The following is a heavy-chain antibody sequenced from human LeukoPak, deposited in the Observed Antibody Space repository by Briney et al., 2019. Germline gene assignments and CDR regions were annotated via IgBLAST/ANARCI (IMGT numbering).Heavy chain of an antibody. D-gene: IGHD1-26*01. CDR1: GFTFDDYA. CDR3: AKDRTKWELPFDY. CDR2: ISWNSGSI. Sequence: GGSLRLSCAASGFTFDDYAMHWVRQAPGKGLEWVSGISWNSGSIGYADSVKGRFTISRDNSKNTLYLQMNSLRAEDTAVYYCAKDRTKWELPFDYWGQGTLVTVSS. V-gene: IGHV3-9*01. J-gene: IGHJ4*02.